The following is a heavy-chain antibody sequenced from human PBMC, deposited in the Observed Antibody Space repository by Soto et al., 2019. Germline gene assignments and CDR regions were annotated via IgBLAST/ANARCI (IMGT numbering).Heavy chain of an antibody. CDR2: TYYRSKLFN. CDR3: ARGAQGLYY. Sequence: SQTLSLTCAISGDRVSSNSAAWNLIRQSPSRGLEWLGRTYYRSKLFNNYALSVKGRITINTDTSKHQFSLQLNSVTPEDTAVYYGARGAQGLYYWYQGTLVTVSS. V-gene: IGHV6-1*01. CDR1: GDRVSSNSAA. D-gene: IGHD6-19*01. J-gene: IGHJ4*02.